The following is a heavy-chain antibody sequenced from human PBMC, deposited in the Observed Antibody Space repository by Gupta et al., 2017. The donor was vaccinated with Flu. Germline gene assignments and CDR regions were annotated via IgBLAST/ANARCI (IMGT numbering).Heavy chain of an antibody. D-gene: IGHD3-10*01. Sequence: QVQLVQSGAEVKMPGSSVKVSCKAFGGTFSSHSITWVRQAPGQGPEWMGGIIPLLGTVNYAQKFQGRATINADKFTNTAYMELNGVTSEDTAVYYCASSPASGSYYRCNLEYWGQGTLVTVSS. CDR2: IIPLLGTV. J-gene: IGHJ4*02. V-gene: IGHV1-69*06. CDR3: ASSPASGSYYRCNLEY. CDR1: GGTFSSHS.